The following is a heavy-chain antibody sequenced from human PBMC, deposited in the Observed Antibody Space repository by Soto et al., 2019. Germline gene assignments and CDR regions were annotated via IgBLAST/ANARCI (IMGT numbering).Heavy chain of an antibody. CDR2: IIPILGIA. J-gene: IGHJ4*02. D-gene: IGHD4-17*01. V-gene: IGHV1-69*02. CDR3: ARGRYGDYHYYYFDY. Sequence: ASVKVSCKASGGTFSSYTISWVRQAPGQGLEWMGRIIPILGIANYAQKFQGRVTITADKSTSTAYMELSSLRSEDTAVYYCARGRYGDYHYYYFDYWGQGTLVTISS. CDR1: GGTFSSYT.